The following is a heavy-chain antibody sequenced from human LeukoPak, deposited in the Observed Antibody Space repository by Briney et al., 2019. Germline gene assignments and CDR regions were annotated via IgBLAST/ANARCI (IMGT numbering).Heavy chain of an antibody. V-gene: IGHV3-7*01. CDR2: INQDGSEE. D-gene: IGHD5-12*01. J-gene: IGHJ4*02. CDR3: VRDGGVSGYDLLDY. Sequence: GGSLRLPCAASGFTFSHYWMTWVRQAPGKGLEWVAQINQDGSEEYYMDSVKARFTISRDNAKNSVFLQMNSLRAEDTAVYYCVRDGGVSGYDLLDYWGQGTLATVSS. CDR1: GFTFSHYW.